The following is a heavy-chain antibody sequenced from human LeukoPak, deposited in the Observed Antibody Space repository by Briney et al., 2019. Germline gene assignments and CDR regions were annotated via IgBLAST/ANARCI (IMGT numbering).Heavy chain of an antibody. D-gene: IGHD6-13*01. CDR3: ASLPYSSSWYSHYYYGMDV. CDR1: GGSISSSSYY. Sequence: PSETLSLTCTVSGGSISSSSYYWGWIRQPPGKGLEWIGSIYYSGSTYYNPSLKSRVTISVDTSKNQFSLKLSSVTAADTAVYYCASLPYSSSWYSHYYYGMDVWGQGTTVTVSS. CDR2: IYYSGST. V-gene: IGHV4-39*01. J-gene: IGHJ6*02.